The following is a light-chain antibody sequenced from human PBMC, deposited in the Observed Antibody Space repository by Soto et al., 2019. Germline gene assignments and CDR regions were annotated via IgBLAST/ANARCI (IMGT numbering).Light chain of an antibody. CDR2: ANT. Sequence: QPVLTQPPSVTGAPGQRVTISCTGNNSNIGAGSGVNWYQQFPDKASKLLIYANTHRPSGVPDRFSGSTSATSASLAITGLQTHDEAVYYCQSFDISLTGLIFGGGTKVTVL. V-gene: IGLV1-40*01. CDR1: NSNIGAGSG. CDR3: QSFDISLTGLI. J-gene: IGLJ2*01.